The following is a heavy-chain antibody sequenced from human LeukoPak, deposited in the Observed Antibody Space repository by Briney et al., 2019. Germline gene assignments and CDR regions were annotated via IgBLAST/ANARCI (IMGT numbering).Heavy chain of an antibody. CDR1: GGSISSSSYF. J-gene: IGHJ6*02. Sequence: SETLSLTCTVSGGSISSSSYFWGWLRQPPGKGLEWIGSIYYSGTTYYNPSLKSRVTISVDTSKNQFSLQLSSVTAADTAVYYCARLPSGQQLPRYYYGMDVWGQGTTVTVSS. D-gene: IGHD6-13*01. CDR3: ARLPSGQQLPRYYYGMDV. V-gene: IGHV4-39*01. CDR2: IYYSGTT.